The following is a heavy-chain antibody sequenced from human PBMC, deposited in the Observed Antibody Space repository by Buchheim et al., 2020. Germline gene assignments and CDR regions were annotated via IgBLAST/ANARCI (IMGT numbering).Heavy chain of an antibody. CDR3: ARDREMATIMDV. CDR2: ISYDGSNK. J-gene: IGHJ6*02. Sequence: QVQLVESGGGVVQPGRSLRLSCAASGFTFSSYAMHWVRQAPGKGLEWVAVISYDGSNKYYADSVKGRFTISRDNSKNTLYLQMNSLGAEDTAVYYCARDREMATIMDVWGQGTT. CDR1: GFTFSSYA. V-gene: IGHV3-30-3*01. D-gene: IGHD5-24*01.